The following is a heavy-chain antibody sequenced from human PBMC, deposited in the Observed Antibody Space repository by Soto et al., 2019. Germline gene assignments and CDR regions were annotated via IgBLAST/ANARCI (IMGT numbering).Heavy chain of an antibody. D-gene: IGHD6-25*01. Sequence: KPSETLSLTCSVSGDSISGGGYYWNWIRQLPGKGLEWIGFASYSGTNYYNPSLMSRLTISADTCKTQFTLLLRSVTAADTAMYYCARGIGYSDSSLYFDYWGRGTLVTVSS. CDR3: ARGIGYSDSSLYFDY. CDR1: GDSISGGGYY. J-gene: IGHJ4*02. V-gene: IGHV4-31*03. CDR2: ASYSGTN.